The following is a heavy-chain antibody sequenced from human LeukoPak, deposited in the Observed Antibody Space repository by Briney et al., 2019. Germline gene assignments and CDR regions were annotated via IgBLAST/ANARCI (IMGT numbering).Heavy chain of an antibody. Sequence: PGESLKISCKGSGYSFTSYWIGWVRQMPGKGLEWMGIIYPGDSDTGYSPSFQGQVTISADKSISTAYLQWSSLKASDTAMYYCARPITMIVVVDSSLAFDIWGQGTMVTVSS. J-gene: IGHJ3*02. V-gene: IGHV5-51*01. CDR1: GYSFTSYW. CDR3: ARPITMIVVVDSSLAFDI. CDR2: IYPGDSDT. D-gene: IGHD3-22*01.